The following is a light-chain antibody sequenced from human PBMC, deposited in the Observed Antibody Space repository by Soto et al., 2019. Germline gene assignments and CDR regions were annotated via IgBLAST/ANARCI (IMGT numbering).Light chain of an antibody. V-gene: IGKV3-11*01. Sequence: VLTQSPATLSVSPGASATLSCRPRLNVNSYLAWYHQKPGQAPRLLIYDASNRAAGIPARFSGSGSGTDFTLTISSLEPEDFAIYYCQQRQYWPPITFGQGTRLEIK. CDR3: QQRQYWPPIT. J-gene: IGKJ5*01. CDR2: DAS. CDR1: LNVNSY.